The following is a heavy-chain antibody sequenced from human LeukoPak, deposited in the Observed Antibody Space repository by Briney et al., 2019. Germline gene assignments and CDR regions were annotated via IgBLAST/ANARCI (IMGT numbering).Heavy chain of an antibody. CDR2: VNWNGGST. J-gene: IGHJ4*02. Sequence: PGGSLRLSCAASGFTFDDYGMSWVRHAPGKGLEWVSGVNWNGGSTGYADSVKGRFTISRDNDKNSLYLQMNSLRAEDTALYYCARDYYDSSGYYYFDYWGQGTLVTVSS. V-gene: IGHV3-20*04. D-gene: IGHD3-22*01. CDR1: GFTFDDYG. CDR3: ARDYYDSSGYYYFDY.